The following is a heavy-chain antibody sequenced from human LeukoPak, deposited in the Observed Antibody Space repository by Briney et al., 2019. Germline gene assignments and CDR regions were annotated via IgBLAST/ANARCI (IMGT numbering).Heavy chain of an antibody. CDR2: INPSGGST. J-gene: IGHJ6*02. Sequence: EASVKVSYKASGYTFTSYYMHWVRQAPGQGREWMGIINPSGGSTSYAQKFQGRVTMTRDTSTNTVYMELSSLRSEDTAVYYCATGFWSGYFGPYYYYYGMDVWGQGTTVTVSS. CDR1: GYTFTSYY. D-gene: IGHD3-3*01. CDR3: ATGFWSGYFGPYYYYYGMDV. V-gene: IGHV1-46*01.